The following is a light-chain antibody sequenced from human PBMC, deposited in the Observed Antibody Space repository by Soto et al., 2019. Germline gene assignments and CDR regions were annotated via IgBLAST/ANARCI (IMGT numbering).Light chain of an antibody. Sequence: DIQMTQSPSSLSASVGDRITITCQASQDIRNYLNWYQQKPGKAPSLLIYDASNLEAGVPSRFSGGGSGTNFTFTISSLQPEDIRTYYCQQYDNLPRYTFGQGTRLEI. J-gene: IGKJ2*01. CDR2: DAS. V-gene: IGKV1-33*01. CDR1: QDIRNY. CDR3: QQYDNLPRYT.